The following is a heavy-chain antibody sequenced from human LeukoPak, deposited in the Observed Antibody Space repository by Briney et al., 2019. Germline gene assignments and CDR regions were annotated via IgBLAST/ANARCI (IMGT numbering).Heavy chain of an antibody. J-gene: IGHJ6*03. CDR2: TNPNSGNT. CDR1: GYTFTSYD. V-gene: IGHV1-8*01. CDR3: ARGTRKVEGFGELFYYYYYYMDV. D-gene: IGHD3-10*01. Sequence: ASVKVSCKASGYTFTSYDINWVRQATGQGLEWMGWTNPNSGNTGYAQKFQGRVTMTRNTSISTAYMELSSLRSEDTAVYYCARGTRKVEGFGELFYYYYYYMDVWGKGTTVTVSS.